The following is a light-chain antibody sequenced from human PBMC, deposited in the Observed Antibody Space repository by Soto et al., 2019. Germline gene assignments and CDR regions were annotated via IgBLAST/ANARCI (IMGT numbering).Light chain of an antibody. V-gene: IGKV3-15*01. J-gene: IGKJ2*01. Sequence: EIVMTQSPATLFLSPGERATLSCRASQGVSSNLAWYQQKPGQPPRLLIYGASTRATGIPARFSGSGSGTEFTLTISSLQSEDFAVYYCQQYNNWPPTFGQGTKLEIK. CDR3: QQYNNWPPT. CDR2: GAS. CDR1: QGVSSN.